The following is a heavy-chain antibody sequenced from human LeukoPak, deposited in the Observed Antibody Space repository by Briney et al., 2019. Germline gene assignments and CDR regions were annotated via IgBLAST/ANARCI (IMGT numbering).Heavy chain of an antibody. V-gene: IGHV4-61*01. D-gene: IGHD2-21*02. CDR1: GGSVNSGSYY. CDR3: ARTIVVVTAIDY. CDR2: IYYSGST. Sequence: PSETLSLTCTVSGGSVNSGSYYWNWIRQPPGKGLEWIGYIYYSGSTNYNPSLKGRVTISVDTSKNQFSLKLSSVTAADTAVYYCARTIVVVTAIDYWGQGTLVTVSS. J-gene: IGHJ4*02.